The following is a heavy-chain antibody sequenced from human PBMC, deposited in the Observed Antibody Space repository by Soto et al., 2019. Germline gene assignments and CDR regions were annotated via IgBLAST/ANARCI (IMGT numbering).Heavy chain of an antibody. D-gene: IGHD3-3*02. Sequence: SETLSLTCSVSGGSINSRSYSWGWIRQPPGKGLEWIGSIYYSGSTYYNPSLKSRVTISVDTSKNQFSLKLSSVTAADTAVYYCASPKIAFYNWFDPWGQGTLVTVSS. CDR1: GGSINSRSYS. V-gene: IGHV4-39*01. CDR2: IYYSGST. CDR3: ASPKIAFYNWFDP. J-gene: IGHJ5*02.